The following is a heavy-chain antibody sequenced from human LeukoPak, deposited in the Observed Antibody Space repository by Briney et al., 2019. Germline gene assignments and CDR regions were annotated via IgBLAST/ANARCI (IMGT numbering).Heavy chain of an antibody. Sequence: ASVKVSCKASGGTFSSYAISWVRQAPGQGLEWMGRIIPILGIANYAQKFQGRVTITADKSTSTAYMELSSLRSEDTAVYYCARGLTHYDFWSGYHFCGMDVWGQGTTVTVSS. J-gene: IGHJ6*02. V-gene: IGHV1-69*04. D-gene: IGHD3-3*01. CDR2: IIPILGIA. CDR3: ARGLTHYDFWSGYHFCGMDV. CDR1: GGTFSSYA.